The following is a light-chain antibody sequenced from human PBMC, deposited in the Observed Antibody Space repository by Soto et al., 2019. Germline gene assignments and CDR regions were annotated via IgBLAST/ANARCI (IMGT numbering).Light chain of an antibody. CDR2: GAS. Sequence: EIMMTQSPDTLSVSPGERATVSCSASQSISSDFAWFQLKPGQAPRLLIHGASTRAPDVPDRFSGSGSGTEFTLTISSLQSEDFAVYYCQQYNNRPYTFGQGTKLEIK. CDR3: QQYNNRPYT. J-gene: IGKJ2*01. CDR1: QSISSD. V-gene: IGKV3-15*01.